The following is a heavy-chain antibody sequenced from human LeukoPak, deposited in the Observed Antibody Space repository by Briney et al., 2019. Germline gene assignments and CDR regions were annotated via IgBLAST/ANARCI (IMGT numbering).Heavy chain of an antibody. J-gene: IGHJ6*02. CDR1: GGSFSGYY. CDR2: INHSGST. Sequence: TSETLSLTCAVYGGSFSGYYWSWIRQPPGKGLEWIGEINHSGSTNYNPSLKSRVTISVDTSKNQFSLKLSSVTAADTAVYYCARGYCSGGSCYGTYIYYYYYGMDVWGQGTTVTVSS. D-gene: IGHD2-15*01. CDR3: ARGYCSGGSCYGTYIYYYYYGMDV. V-gene: IGHV4-34*01.